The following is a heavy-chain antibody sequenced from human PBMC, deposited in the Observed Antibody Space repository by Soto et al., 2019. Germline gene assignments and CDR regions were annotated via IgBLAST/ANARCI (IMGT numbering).Heavy chain of an antibody. CDR2: ISGSGGST. J-gene: IGHJ6*02. Sequence: GGSLRLSCAASGFTFSSYAMSWVRQAPGKGLEWVSAISGSGGSTYYADSVKGRFTISRDNSKNTLYLQMNSLGAEDTAVYYCAKGAFPPPHYDFWSGYYINYYYYGMDVWGQGTTVTVSS. CDR3: AKGAFPPPHYDFWSGYYINYYYYGMDV. V-gene: IGHV3-23*01. CDR1: GFTFSSYA. D-gene: IGHD3-3*01.